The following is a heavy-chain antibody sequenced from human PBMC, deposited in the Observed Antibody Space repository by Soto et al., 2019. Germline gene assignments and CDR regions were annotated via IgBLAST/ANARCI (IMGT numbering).Heavy chain of an antibody. Sequence: GGSLRLSCAASGFAFGSYSVNWVRQAPGKGLEWVSSISSSSMSIHYADSVKGRFTISRDNAKNSLYLQMNSLRAEDTAVYYCASHPSGENYFDYWGQGTLVTVSS. CDR2: ISSSSMSI. CDR3: ASHPSGENYFDY. D-gene: IGHD6-25*01. V-gene: IGHV3-21*01. CDR1: GFAFGSYS. J-gene: IGHJ4*02.